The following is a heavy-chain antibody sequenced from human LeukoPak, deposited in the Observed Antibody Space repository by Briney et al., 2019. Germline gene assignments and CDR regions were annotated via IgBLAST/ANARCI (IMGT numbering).Heavy chain of an antibody. CDR3: ARETRYCSGGSCYSSMDV. D-gene: IGHD2-15*01. CDR2: IYHSGST. Sequence: TLSLTCTVSGGSISSSGYYWSWIRQPPGKGLEWIGYIYHSGSTYYTPSLESRVTISVDRSKNQFSLKLSSVTAADTAVYYCARETRYCSGGSCYSSMDVWGQGTTVTVSS. J-gene: IGHJ6*02. V-gene: IGHV4-30-2*01. CDR1: GGSISSSGYY.